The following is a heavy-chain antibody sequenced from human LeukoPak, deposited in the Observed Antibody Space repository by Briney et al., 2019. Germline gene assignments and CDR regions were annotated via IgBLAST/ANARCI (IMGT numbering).Heavy chain of an antibody. V-gene: IGHV4-4*07. CDR3: ARGPLGSTVTTRAQYFQQ. CDR1: GGSISSYY. D-gene: IGHD4-17*01. Sequence: PSETLSLTCTVSGGSISSYYWSWIRQPAGKGLEWIGRIYTSGSTNYNPSLKSRVIMSVDTSKNQFSLKLSSVTAADTAVYYCARGPLGSTVTTRAQYFQQWGQGTLVTVSS. J-gene: IGHJ1*01. CDR2: IYTSGST.